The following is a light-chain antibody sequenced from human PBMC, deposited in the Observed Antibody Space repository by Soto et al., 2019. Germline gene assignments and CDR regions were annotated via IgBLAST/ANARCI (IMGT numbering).Light chain of an antibody. J-gene: IGKJ1*01. CDR1: QSVSGY. V-gene: IGKV3-11*01. Sequence: EIVLTQSPVTLSLSPGERATLSCRASQSVSGYLAWYQQKPGQAPRLLIYDVSNRATGIPARFSGSGSGTDFTLIISSLEPEDFAIYYCQQRDYWQVTFGQGTKVDIK. CDR2: DVS. CDR3: QQRDYWQVT.